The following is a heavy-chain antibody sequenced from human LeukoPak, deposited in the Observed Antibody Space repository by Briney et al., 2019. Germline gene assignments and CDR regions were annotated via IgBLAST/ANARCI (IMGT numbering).Heavy chain of an antibody. V-gene: IGHV1-18*01. J-gene: IGHJ4*02. D-gene: IGHD6-19*01. CDR3: ARTAPVAGTSLYYFDY. CDR1: GYTFTSYG. CDR2: ISAYNGNT. Sequence: ASVKVSCKASGYTFTSYGISWVRQAPGQGLEWMGWISAYNGNTNYAQKLQGRVTMTTDTSTSTAYMELSSLRSEDTAVYYCARTAPVAGTSLYYFDYWGQGTLVTVSS.